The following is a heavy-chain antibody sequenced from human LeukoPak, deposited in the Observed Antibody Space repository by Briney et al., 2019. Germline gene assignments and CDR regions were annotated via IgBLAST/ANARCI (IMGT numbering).Heavy chain of an antibody. V-gene: IGHV1-46*01. CDR3: AGSLFGPRITMIVGP. CDR1: GYTFTSYY. Sequence: ASVKVSCKASGYTFTSYYMHWVRQAPGQGLEWMGIINPSGGSTSYAQKFQGRVTMTRDTSTSTVYMELSSLRSEDTAVYYCAGSLFGPRITMIVGPWGQGTLVTVSS. D-gene: IGHD3-22*01. J-gene: IGHJ5*02. CDR2: INPSGGST.